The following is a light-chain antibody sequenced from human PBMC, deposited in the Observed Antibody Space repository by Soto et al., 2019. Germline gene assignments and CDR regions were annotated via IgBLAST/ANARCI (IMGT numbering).Light chain of an antibody. CDR1: QSVSSSY. Sequence: EIVLTQSPDTLSLSLGERATLSCRAIQSVSSSYLAWYQQKPGQAPRLLIYAASTRATGIPARFSGNGSETEFTLTIDSLQSEDYALYYCQQYNKWPPWTFGQGTKVDI. V-gene: IGKV3-15*01. CDR2: AAS. CDR3: QQYNKWPPWT. J-gene: IGKJ1*01.